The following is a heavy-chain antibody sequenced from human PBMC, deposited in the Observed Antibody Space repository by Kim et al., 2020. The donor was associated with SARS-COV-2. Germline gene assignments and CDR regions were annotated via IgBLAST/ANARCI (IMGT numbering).Heavy chain of an antibody. V-gene: IGHV3-23*01. CDR1: GFPFDTYA. Sequence: GGSLRLSCVGSGFPFDTYAMTWVRQAPGKGLEWVSVMSGGGLNKFYADSVRGRFTISRDNSKNTLYLQMNSLRDEDTALYYCAKMVSMDDYNYFYYYAMDVWGQGTTVTVSS. J-gene: IGHJ6*02. CDR2: MSGGGLNK. D-gene: IGHD4-4*01. CDR3: AKMVSMDDYNYFYYYAMDV.